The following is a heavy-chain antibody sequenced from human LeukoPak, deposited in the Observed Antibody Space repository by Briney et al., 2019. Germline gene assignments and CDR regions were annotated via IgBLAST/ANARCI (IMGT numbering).Heavy chain of an antibody. Sequence: GASVKVSCKVSGYTLTELSMHWVRQAPGQGLEWMGGIIPIFGTANYAQKFQGRVTITTDESTSTAYMELSSLRSEDTAVYYCARALSVEDFWSGYHPYYYMDVWGKGTTVTVSS. CDR3: ARALSVEDFWSGYHPYYYMDV. CDR2: IIPIFGTA. D-gene: IGHD3-3*01. V-gene: IGHV1-69*05. CDR1: GYTLTELS. J-gene: IGHJ6*03.